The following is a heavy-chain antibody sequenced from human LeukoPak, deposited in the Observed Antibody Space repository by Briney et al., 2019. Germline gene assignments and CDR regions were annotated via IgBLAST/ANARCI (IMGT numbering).Heavy chain of an antibody. V-gene: IGHV3-23*01. J-gene: IGHJ4*02. CDR3: AKANDFWSGYYYY. CDR1: GFTFSSYA. D-gene: IGHD3-3*01. Sequence: GGSLRLSCAASGFTFSSYAMSWVRQAPGKGLEWVSAMSGSGGSTHYADSVKARFTISRDNSKNTLYLQMNSLRAEDTAVYYCAKANDFWSGYYYYWGQGTLVTVCS. CDR2: MSGSGGST.